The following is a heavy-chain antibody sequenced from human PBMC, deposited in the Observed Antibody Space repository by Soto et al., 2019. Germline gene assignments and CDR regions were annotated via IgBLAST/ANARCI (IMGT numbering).Heavy chain of an antibody. CDR3: ARDLNYGLFDY. V-gene: IGHV1-46*03. Sequence: ASVKVSCKASGYTFTSYYMHWVRQAPGQGLEWMGIINPSSGSTSYAQKFQGRVTMTRDTPTSTVYMELSSLRSEDTAVYYCARDLNYGLFDYWGQGTLVTVSS. CDR2: INPSSGST. D-gene: IGHD4-17*01. CDR1: GYTFTSYY. J-gene: IGHJ4*02.